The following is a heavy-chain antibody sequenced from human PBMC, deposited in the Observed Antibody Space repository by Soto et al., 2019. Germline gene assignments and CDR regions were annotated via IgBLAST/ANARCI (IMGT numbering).Heavy chain of an antibody. Sequence: ASVKVSCKACGYTFTSYYMHWVRQAPGQGLEWMGIINPSGGSTSYAQKFQGRVTMTRDTSTSTVYMELSSLRSEDTAVYYCARVMYSSGWYTCWFDSWGQGTLVTVSS. CDR3: ARVMYSSGWYTCWFDS. CDR1: GYTFTSYY. D-gene: IGHD6-19*01. J-gene: IGHJ5*01. CDR2: INPSGGST. V-gene: IGHV1-46*01.